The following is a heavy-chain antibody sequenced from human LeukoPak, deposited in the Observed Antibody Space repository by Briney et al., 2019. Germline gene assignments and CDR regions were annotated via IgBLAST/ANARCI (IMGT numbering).Heavy chain of an antibody. V-gene: IGHV5-51*01. CDR3: ARRGGSLNYFDS. Sequence: GESLKISCKGSGYSFTTYWIGWVRQMPRKGLEWMGIIYPDDSDIRYSPSFQGQVTISADKSISTAYLQWSSLKASDSAIYYCARRGGSLNYFDSWGQGTLVTVSS. J-gene: IGHJ4*02. CDR1: GYSFTTYW. CDR2: IYPDDSDI. D-gene: IGHD1-26*01.